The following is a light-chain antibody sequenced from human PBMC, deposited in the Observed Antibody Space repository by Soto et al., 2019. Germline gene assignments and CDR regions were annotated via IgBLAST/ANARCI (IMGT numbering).Light chain of an antibody. V-gene: IGKV1-5*03. CDR3: QQYNSWPQIT. CDR1: QSISSW. CDR2: KAS. Sequence: DIQMTQSPTTLSASVGDRVTITCRGSQSISSWLAWYQQKPGKAPKLLIYKASSLESGVPSRFSGSGSGTEFTLTISSLQPDDFAVYYCQQYNSWPQITFGQGTRLEIK. J-gene: IGKJ5*01.